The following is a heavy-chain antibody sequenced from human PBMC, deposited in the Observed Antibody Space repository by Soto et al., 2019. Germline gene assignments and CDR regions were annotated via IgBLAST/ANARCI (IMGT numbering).Heavy chain of an antibody. CDR1: CYTFTSYG. V-gene: IGHV1-18*01. D-gene: IGHD5-18*01. Sequence: QVQLVQSGSEVKKPGASVKVSCKASCYTFTSYGISWVRQAPGQGLEWMGWISAYNGDTKYAEKLQDRVTMTTDTSTSTAYMELRSLSSDDTAVYYCARGADSLPGFYWCQGTMVPVSS. J-gene: IGHJ4*02. CDR2: ISAYNGDT. CDR3: ARGADSLPGFY.